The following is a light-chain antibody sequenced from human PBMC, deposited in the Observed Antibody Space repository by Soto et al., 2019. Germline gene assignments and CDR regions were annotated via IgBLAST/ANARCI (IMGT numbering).Light chain of an antibody. CDR3: QSYDSSNVV. V-gene: IGLV6-57*02. J-gene: IGLJ3*02. CDR1: SGSIASNY. CDR2: EDT. Sequence: NFMLTQPHSVSESPGKTVTISCTGSSGSIASNYVQWFQQRPGSAPTTVIYEDTQRPSGVPDRFYASIDSSSNSASLTISGLKTEDEADYSCQSYDSSNVVFGGGTKVTVL.